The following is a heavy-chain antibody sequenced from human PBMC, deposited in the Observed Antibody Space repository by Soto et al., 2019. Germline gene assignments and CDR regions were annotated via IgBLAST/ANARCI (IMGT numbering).Heavy chain of an antibody. CDR1: GFTFSSYS. J-gene: IGHJ6*02. D-gene: IGHD6-13*01. Sequence: GGSLRLSCAASGFTFSSYSMNWVRQAPGKGLEWVSSISSSSSYIYYADSVKGRFTISRDNAKNSLYLQMNSLRAEDTAVYYCARDSDSSSWYFGDYYYGMDVWGQGTTVT. CDR3: ARDSDSSSWYFGDYYYGMDV. CDR2: ISSSSSYI. V-gene: IGHV3-21*01.